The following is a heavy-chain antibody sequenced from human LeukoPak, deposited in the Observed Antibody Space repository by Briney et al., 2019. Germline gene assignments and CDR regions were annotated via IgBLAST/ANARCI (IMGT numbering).Heavy chain of an antibody. Sequence: GGSLRLSCAASGFTFDDFGMSWVRQVPGKGLQWVSGINWSGDAAGYGDSVKGRFTISRDNANNSLYLQMNSLRVEDTALYYCARDLTTYGYCSTASCYSDAFDVWGHGTMVTVSS. CDR3: ARDLTTYGYCSTASCYSDAFDV. D-gene: IGHD2-2*01. CDR2: INWSGDAA. CDR1: GFTFDDFG. V-gene: IGHV3-20*04. J-gene: IGHJ3*01.